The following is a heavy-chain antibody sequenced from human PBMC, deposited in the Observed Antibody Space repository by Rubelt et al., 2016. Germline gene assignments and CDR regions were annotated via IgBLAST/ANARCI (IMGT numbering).Heavy chain of an antibody. V-gene: IGHV3-23*01. D-gene: IGHD3-3*01. CDR3: ARDRARGTAGFWAADY. CDR2: IGGSGGST. Sequence: QATGEGLEWVSFIGGSGGSTNYADSVKGRLTISRDNSKNTLYLQMNSLRPEDTAVYYCARDRARGTAGFWAADYWGQGTLVIVSS. J-gene: IGHJ4*02.